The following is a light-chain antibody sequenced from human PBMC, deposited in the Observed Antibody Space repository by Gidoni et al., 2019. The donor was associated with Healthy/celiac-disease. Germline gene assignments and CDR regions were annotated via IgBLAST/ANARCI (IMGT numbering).Light chain of an antibody. CDR1: QSVSSSY. CDR2: GAS. CDR3: QQYGSSPLT. Sequence: EIVLTQPPGTLSLSPGERATHSCRASQSVSSSYLAWYQQKPGQAPRLLIYGASSRATGLPDRFSGSGSGTDFTLIISRLEPEDFAVYYCQQYGSSPLTFGGGTKVEIK. V-gene: IGKV3-20*01. J-gene: IGKJ4*01.